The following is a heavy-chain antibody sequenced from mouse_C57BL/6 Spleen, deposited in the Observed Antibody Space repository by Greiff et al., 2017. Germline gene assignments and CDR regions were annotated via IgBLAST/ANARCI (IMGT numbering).Heavy chain of an antibody. CDR1: GFTFSDYY. CDR2: INYDGSST. D-gene: IGHD2-4*01. J-gene: IGHJ4*01. V-gene: IGHV5-16*01. CDR3: ARGAGYDYDLAMDY. Sequence: EVMLVESEGGLVQPGSSMKLSCTASGFTFSDYYMAWVRQVPEKGLEWVANINYDGSSTYYLDSLKSRFIISRDNAKNILYLQMSSLKSEDTATYYCARGAGYDYDLAMDYWGQGTSVTVSS.